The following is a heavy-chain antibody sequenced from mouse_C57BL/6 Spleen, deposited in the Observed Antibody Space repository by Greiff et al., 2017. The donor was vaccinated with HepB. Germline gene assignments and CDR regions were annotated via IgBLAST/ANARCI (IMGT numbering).Heavy chain of an antibody. CDR3: ATDSSGPWFAY. CDR1: GYAFSSSW. V-gene: IGHV1-82*01. Sequence: QVQLQQSGPELVKPGASVKISCKASGYAFSSSWMNWVKQRPGKGLEWVGRIYPGYGDTNYNGKVKGKATRTADKSSSKAYMQRSGLTSEDSAVYFCATDSSGPWFAYWGQGTLVTVSA. D-gene: IGHD3-2*02. J-gene: IGHJ3*01. CDR2: IYPGYGDT.